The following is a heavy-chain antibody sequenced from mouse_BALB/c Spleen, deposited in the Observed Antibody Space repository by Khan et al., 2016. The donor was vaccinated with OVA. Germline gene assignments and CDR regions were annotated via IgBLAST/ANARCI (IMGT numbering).Heavy chain of an antibody. CDR1: GFNIKDYY. D-gene: IGHD2-3*01. J-gene: IGHJ2*01. V-gene: IGHV14-1*02. CDR2: IDPENGNS. CDR3: ARSILLDVGY. Sequence: VQLKESGAELVRPGALVKLSCKGSGFNIKDYYMQWVKQRPEQGLEWIGWIDPENGNSLYDPKFQGKASITADTSSNTAYLLLSSLTSEDTAVYCCARSILLDVGYWGQGTTLTVSA.